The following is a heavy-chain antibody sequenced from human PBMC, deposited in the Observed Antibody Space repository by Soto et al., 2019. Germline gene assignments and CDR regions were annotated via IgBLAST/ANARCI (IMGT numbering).Heavy chain of an antibody. D-gene: IGHD6-19*01. CDR1: GFTFSSYG. CDR3: ARDHSSGWYAYFDY. Sequence: PGGSLRLSCAASGFTFSSYGMHWVRQAPGKGLEWVAVIWYDGSNKYYADSVKGRFTISRDNSKNTLYLQMNSLRAEDTAVYYCARDHSSGWYAYFDYWGQGTLVTVSS. V-gene: IGHV3-33*01. J-gene: IGHJ4*02. CDR2: IWYDGSNK.